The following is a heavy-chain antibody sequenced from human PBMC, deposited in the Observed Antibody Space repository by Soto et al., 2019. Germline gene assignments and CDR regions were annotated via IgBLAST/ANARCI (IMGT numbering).Heavy chain of an antibody. CDR2: IYHSGST. CDR1: GGSISSGGYS. CDR3: ARENNWFDP. V-gene: IGHV4-30-2*01. J-gene: IGHJ5*02. Sequence: PSETLSLTCAVSGGSISSGGYSWSWIRQPPGKGLEWIGYIYHSGSTYYNPSLKSRVTISVDRSKNQFSLKLSSVTAADTAVYYCARENNWFDPWGQEPWSPSPQ.